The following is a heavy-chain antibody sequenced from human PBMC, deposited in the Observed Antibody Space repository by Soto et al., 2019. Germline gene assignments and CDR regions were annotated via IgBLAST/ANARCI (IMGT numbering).Heavy chain of an antibody. Sequence: QVQLVQSGAEVKKPGASVKVSCKASGYTFTSYDINWVRQATGQGLEWMGWMNPNSGNTGYAQKFQGRVTMTRNTSLTTAYMELSSLRSEETAVYYCAGRGYSSSWYYYYYYGMDVWGQGTTVTVSS. CDR2: MNPNSGNT. CDR3: AGRGYSSSWYYYYYYGMDV. V-gene: IGHV1-8*01. J-gene: IGHJ6*02. D-gene: IGHD6-13*01. CDR1: GYTFTSYD.